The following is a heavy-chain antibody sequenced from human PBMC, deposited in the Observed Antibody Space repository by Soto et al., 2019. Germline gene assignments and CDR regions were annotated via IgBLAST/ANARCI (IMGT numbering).Heavy chain of an antibody. CDR2: ITRNSNII. J-gene: IGHJ4*02. D-gene: IGHD2-15*01. CDR1: GFSFSSYS. Sequence: EVQLVESGGGLVQPGGSLRLSCAASGFSFSSYSMNWVRQAPGKGLEWISYITRNSNIINYADSVKGRFTISRDNAKNSLHLQMHSLIADDTAVYYCARDREYCSGDKCYETGSAYWGQGTLVTVSS. CDR3: ARDREYCSGDKCYETGSAY. V-gene: IGHV3-48*01.